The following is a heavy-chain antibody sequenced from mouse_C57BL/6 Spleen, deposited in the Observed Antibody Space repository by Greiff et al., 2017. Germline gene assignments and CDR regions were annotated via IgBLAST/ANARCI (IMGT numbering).Heavy chain of an antibody. CDR1: GYTFTSYW. J-gene: IGHJ2*01. D-gene: IGHD1-1*01. Sequence: QVQLQQSGAELVKPGASVKMSCKASGYTFTSYWITWVKQRPGQGLEWIGDIYPGSGSTNYNEKFKSKATLTVDTSSSTAYMQLSSLTSEDSAVYYCARGGIYYYGSSYDYFDYWGQGTTLTVSS. V-gene: IGHV1-55*01. CDR3: ARGGIYYYGSSYDYFDY. CDR2: IYPGSGST.